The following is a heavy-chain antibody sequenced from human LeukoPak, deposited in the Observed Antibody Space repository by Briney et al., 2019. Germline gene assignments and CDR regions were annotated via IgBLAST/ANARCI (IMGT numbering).Heavy chain of an antibody. V-gene: IGHV3-30-3*01. D-gene: IGHD3-9*01. Sequence: PGGSLRLSCAASGFTFSSYAMHWVRQAPGKGLEWVAVISYDGSNKYYADSVKGRFTISRDNSKNTLYLQMNSLRAEDTAVYYCARELPYYDILTGYGYAFDIWGQGTMVTVSS. J-gene: IGHJ3*02. CDR2: ISYDGSNK. CDR3: ARELPYYDILTGYGYAFDI. CDR1: GFTFSSYA.